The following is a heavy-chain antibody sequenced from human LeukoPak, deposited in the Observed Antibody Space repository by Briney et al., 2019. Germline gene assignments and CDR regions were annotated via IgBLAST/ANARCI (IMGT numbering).Heavy chain of an antibody. V-gene: IGHV3-21*01. D-gene: IGHD6-19*01. J-gene: IGHJ3*02. CDR2: ISSSSYI. CDR1: GFTFSSYS. CDR3: VRDKIRYSSGHDAFDI. Sequence: GGSLRLSCAASGFTFSSYSMNWVRQAPGKGLEWVSSISSSSYIYYADSVKGRFTISRDNAKNSLYLQMNSLRAEDTAVYYCVRDKIRYSSGHDAFDIWGQGTMVTVSS.